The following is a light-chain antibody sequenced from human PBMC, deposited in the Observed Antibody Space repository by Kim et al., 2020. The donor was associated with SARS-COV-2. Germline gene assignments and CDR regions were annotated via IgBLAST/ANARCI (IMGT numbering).Light chain of an antibody. CDR3: QQYDRGT. CDR1: QSIDTW. CDR2: RAS. J-gene: IGKJ1*01. Sequence: DIQMTQSPSILSASVGDRVTITCRASQSIDTWLAWYQQKPGKAPKLLIYRASTLQSGVPSRFSGSGSGTEFILTINSLQPDDFGTYYCQQYDRGTFGQGTKVDIK. V-gene: IGKV1-5*03.